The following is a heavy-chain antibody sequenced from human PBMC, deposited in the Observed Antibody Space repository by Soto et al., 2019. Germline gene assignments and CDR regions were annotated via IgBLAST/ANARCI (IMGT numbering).Heavy chain of an antibody. CDR1: GGTFSSYA. V-gene: IGHV1-69*01. CDR3: AMGGSGYTWFNEF. Sequence: QVQLVQSGAEAKKPGSSVKVSCKTSGGTFSSYAISWVRQAPGQGLEWMGGIIPVFGTVYYPRKFQDRVTITADESANTAYMELRSLGSEDTAIYFCAMGGSGYTWFNEFWGQGTLVTVSS. J-gene: IGHJ4*02. D-gene: IGHD6-13*01. CDR2: IIPVFGTV.